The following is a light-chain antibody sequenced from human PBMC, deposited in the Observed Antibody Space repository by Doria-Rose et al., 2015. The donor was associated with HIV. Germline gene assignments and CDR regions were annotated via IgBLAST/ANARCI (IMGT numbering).Light chain of an antibody. V-gene: IGKV1-12*01. J-gene: IGKJ5*01. CDR1: EAISSW. Sequence: DIRLTQSPSSVSASVGDRVPITCRASEAISSWLVWYQQKPGKAPKVLIYAASTLQSGVPSRFSGSGFGTDFTLTISNLQPEDFATYYCQQSNSFPSTFGQGTRLESK. CDR3: QQSNSFPST. CDR2: AAS.